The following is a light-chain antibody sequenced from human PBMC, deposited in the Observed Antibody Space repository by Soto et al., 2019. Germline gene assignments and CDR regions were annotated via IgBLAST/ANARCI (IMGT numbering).Light chain of an antibody. CDR3: SSYTSSSTWV. Sequence: QSALTQPASVSGSPGQSFTISCTGTSSDLGSYNYVSWYQHHPGKAPKLMIYDVSNRPSGVSNRFSGSKSGNTASLTISGLQAEDEAEYYCSSYTSSSTWVFGGGTKLTVL. CDR2: DVS. V-gene: IGLV2-14*01. CDR1: SSDLGSYNY. J-gene: IGLJ3*02.